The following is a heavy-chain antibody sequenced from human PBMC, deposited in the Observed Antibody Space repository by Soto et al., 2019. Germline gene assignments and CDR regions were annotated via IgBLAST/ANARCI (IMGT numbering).Heavy chain of an antibody. J-gene: IGHJ4*02. Sequence: QVHLVQSGAEVKKPGASVKVSCKGSGYAFTTYGITWVRQAPGQGLEWMGWISAHNGNTNYAQKLQGRVTVTRDTSTSTAYMELRSLRSDDTAVYYCARGRYGDYWGVGALVTVSS. CDR1: GYAFTTYG. CDR3: ARGRYGDY. V-gene: IGHV1-18*01. D-gene: IGHD1-1*01. CDR2: ISAHNGNT.